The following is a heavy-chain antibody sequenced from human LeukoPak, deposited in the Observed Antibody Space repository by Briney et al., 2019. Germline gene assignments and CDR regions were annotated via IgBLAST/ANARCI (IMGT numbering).Heavy chain of an antibody. V-gene: IGHV3-30*02. J-gene: IGHJ4*02. CDR3: AKNREQWLAYYFDY. CDR2: IRFAGDYE. Sequence: PGGSLRLSCAASGFTFSSYCIHWVRQTPGKGLEWVAFIRFAGDYEYYADSVKGRFTISRDDSKNTLYLQMNSLRAEDTAVYYCAKNREQWLAYYFDYWGQGTLVTVSS. D-gene: IGHD6-19*01. CDR1: GFTFSSYC.